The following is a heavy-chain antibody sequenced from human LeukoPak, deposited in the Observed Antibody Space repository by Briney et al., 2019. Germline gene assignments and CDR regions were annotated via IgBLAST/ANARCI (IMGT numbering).Heavy chain of an antibody. CDR3: ARGLSLSSAWADYYFDY. J-gene: IGHJ4*02. Sequence: QTGGSLRLSCAASGFTFSSYSMNWVRQAPGRGLEWVSYISSNSSTIYADSVKGRFTFSRDNAKNSLYLQMNSLRDEDTAVYYCARGLSLSSAWADYYFDYWGQGTLVTVSS. CDR2: ISSNSST. V-gene: IGHV3-48*02. D-gene: IGHD6-19*01. CDR1: GFTFSSYS.